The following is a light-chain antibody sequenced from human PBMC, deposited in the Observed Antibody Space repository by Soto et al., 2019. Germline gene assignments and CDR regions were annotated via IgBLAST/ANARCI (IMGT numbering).Light chain of an antibody. CDR2: WAF. V-gene: IGKV4-1*01. Sequence: DIVMTQSPDSLAVSLAERATINCKSSQSVLYNSNNKNYLAWYQQRPGQPPKLLIYWAFTRESGVPDRFSGSGSGTDFTITVSNLQADDVAVYYCQQYSRTPTFAFVQGTKPEIK. CDR3: QQYSRTPTFA. CDR1: QSVLYNSNNKNY. J-gene: IGKJ2*01.